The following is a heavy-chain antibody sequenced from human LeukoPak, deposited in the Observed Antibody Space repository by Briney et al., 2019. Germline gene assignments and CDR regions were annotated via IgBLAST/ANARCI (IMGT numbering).Heavy chain of an antibody. CDR1: GFTFSSYW. D-gene: IGHD6-6*01. V-gene: IGHV3-7*01. CDR3: ARDRVVARPCLDY. CDR2: INQDGSDT. Sequence: GGSLRLSCAASGFTFSSYWMSWVRQAPGKGLGWVASINQDGSDTYYVDSVKGRFTISRDNAKNSLYMQMNSLRAEDTAVYYCARDRVVARPCLDYWGQGTLVTVSS. J-gene: IGHJ4*02.